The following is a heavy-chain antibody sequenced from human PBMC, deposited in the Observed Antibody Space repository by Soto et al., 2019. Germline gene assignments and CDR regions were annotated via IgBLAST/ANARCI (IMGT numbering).Heavy chain of an antibody. J-gene: IGHJ3*01. CDR3: ARSPVGDAFNV. V-gene: IGHV3-21*01. CDR2: ISSGSDYI. CDR1: GFTFSSYS. Sequence: EVQLVESGGGLVKPGGSLRLSCAASGFTFSSYSMNWVRQAPGKGLEWVSSISSGSDYIFYADSVKGRFTISIDNAKHSLFLQMNSLTAEDTAVYYCARSPVGDAFNVWGQGTVVTVSS.